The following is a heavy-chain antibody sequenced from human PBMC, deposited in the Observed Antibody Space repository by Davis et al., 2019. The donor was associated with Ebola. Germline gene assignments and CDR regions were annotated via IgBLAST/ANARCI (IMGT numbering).Heavy chain of an antibody. V-gene: IGHV4-59*01. CDR1: GGSISSYY. Sequence: SETLSLTCTVSGGSISSYYWSWIRQPPGKGLEWIGYIYYSGGTNYNPSLKSRVTISVDSSRSLFSLKLTSVTAADTAVYFCARGDDYPFYMDVWGEGTTVTVSS. D-gene: IGHD3-16*01. CDR3: ARGDDYPFYMDV. CDR2: IYYSGGT. J-gene: IGHJ6*04.